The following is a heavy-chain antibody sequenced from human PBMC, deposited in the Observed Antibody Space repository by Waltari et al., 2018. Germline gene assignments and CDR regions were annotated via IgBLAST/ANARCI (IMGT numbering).Heavy chain of an antibody. D-gene: IGHD2-8*02. CDR2: IYYSGST. J-gene: IGHJ4*02. V-gene: IGHV4-39*07. CDR3: ARDRAYCTGGVCYISYFDY. Sequence: QLQLQESGPGLVKPSETLSPTCTLSGRSISSSSYYWGWLRQPPGKGLEWIGSIYYSGSTYYNPSLKSRVTISVDTSKNQFSLKLSSVTAADTAVYYCARDRAYCTGGVCYISYFDYWGQGTLVTVSS. CDR1: GRSISSSSYY.